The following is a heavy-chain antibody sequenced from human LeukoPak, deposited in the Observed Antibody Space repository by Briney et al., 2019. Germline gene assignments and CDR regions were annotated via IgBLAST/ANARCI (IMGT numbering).Heavy chain of an antibody. CDR1: GYTFTGYY. J-gene: IGHJ4*02. Sequence: GASVKVSCKASGYTFTGYYMHWVRQAPGQGLEWMGWINPNSGGTNYAQKFQGRVTMTRDTSISTAYMELSRLRSDDTAVYYCARSLGYDSSGYYKDYWGQGTLVTVSS. CDR2: INPNSGGT. D-gene: IGHD3-22*01. CDR3: ARSLGYDSSGYYKDY. V-gene: IGHV1-2*02.